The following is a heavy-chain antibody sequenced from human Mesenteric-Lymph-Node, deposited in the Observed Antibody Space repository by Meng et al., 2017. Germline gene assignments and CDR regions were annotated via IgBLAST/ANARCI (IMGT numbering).Heavy chain of an antibody. CDR3: ARRRGGSGRDC. D-gene: IGHD3-10*01. Sequence: QVRLQESGPGLVKPPQALSLTCSVSGGSISSGDSYWSWIRQPPGKGLEWIGYIYYSGSTYYNPSLKSRVTISVDTSKNQFSLKLSSVTAADTAVYYCARRRGGSGRDCWGQGTLVTVSS. CDR2: IYYSGST. V-gene: IGHV4-30-4*01. J-gene: IGHJ4*02. CDR1: GGSISSGDSY.